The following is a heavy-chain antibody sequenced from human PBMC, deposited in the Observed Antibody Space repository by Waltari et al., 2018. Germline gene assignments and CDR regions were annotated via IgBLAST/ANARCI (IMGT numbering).Heavy chain of an antibody. J-gene: IGHJ4*02. CDR2: ISWNSGSI. CDR3: AKDSHVAGPYYFDY. V-gene: IGHV3-9*01. CDR1: GFTFDDYA. D-gene: IGHD6-19*01. Sequence: EVQLVESGGGLVQPGRSLRLSCAASGFTFDDYAMHWVRQAPGKGLEWVSGISWNSGSIGYADSVKGRFTISRDNAKNSLYLQMNSLRAEDTALYYCAKDSHVAGPYYFDYWGQGTLVTVSS.